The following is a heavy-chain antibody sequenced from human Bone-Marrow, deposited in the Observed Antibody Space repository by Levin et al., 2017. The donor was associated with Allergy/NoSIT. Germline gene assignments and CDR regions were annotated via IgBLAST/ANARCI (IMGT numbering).Heavy chain of an antibody. CDR1: GGSFSGYY. J-gene: IGHJ4*02. Sequence: PSETLSLTCAVYGGSFSGYYWSWIRQPPGKGLEWIGEINHSGSTNYNPSLKSRVTISVDTSKNQFSLKLSSVTAADTAVYYCARGPVTRSARNYYGSGSYSYYFDYWGQGTLVTVSS. D-gene: IGHD3-10*01. V-gene: IGHV4-34*01. CDR2: INHSGST. CDR3: ARGPVTRSARNYYGSGSYSYYFDY.